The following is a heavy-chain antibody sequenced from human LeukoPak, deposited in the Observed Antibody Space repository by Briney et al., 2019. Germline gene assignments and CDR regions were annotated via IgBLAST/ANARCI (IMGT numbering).Heavy chain of an antibody. Sequence: ASVKVSCKASGYTFTSDGMSGVRQAPGQGLEWMGWISTYNGNTNSAQKFQGRVTMTTDTSTSTAYMELRSLRSDDTAVYYCAARSGTYPYYFDYWGQGTLVTVSS. V-gene: IGHV1-18*01. J-gene: IGHJ4*01. CDR2: ISTYNGNT. D-gene: IGHD3-10*01. CDR3: AARSGTYPYYFDY. CDR1: GYTFTSDG.